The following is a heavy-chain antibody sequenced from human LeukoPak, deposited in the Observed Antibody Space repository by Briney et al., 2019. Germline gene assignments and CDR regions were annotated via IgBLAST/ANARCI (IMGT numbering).Heavy chain of an antibody. CDR3: ARAGYYYGSGSYLKYFQH. V-gene: IGHV4-34*01. CDR2: INHSGST. D-gene: IGHD3-10*01. Sequence: SETLSLTCAVYGGSFSGYYWSWIRQPPGKGLEWIGEINHSGSTNYNPSLKSRVTISVDTSKNQLSLKLSSVTAADTAVYYCARAGYYYGSGSYLKYFQHWGQGTLVTVSS. CDR1: GGSFSGYY. J-gene: IGHJ1*01.